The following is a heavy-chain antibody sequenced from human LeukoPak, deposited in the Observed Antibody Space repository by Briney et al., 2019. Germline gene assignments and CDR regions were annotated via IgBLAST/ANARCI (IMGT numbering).Heavy chain of an antibody. CDR3: ARRHYYDSSGYDY. V-gene: IGHV1-2*02. CDR1: GYTFTGYY. D-gene: IGHD3-22*01. CDR2: INPNSGGT. Sequence: ASVKVSCEASGYTFTGYYMHWVRQAPGQGLEWMGWINPNSGGTNYAQKFQGRVTMTRDTSISTAYMELNRLRSDDTAVYYCARRHYYDSSGYDYWGQGTLVTVSS. J-gene: IGHJ4*02.